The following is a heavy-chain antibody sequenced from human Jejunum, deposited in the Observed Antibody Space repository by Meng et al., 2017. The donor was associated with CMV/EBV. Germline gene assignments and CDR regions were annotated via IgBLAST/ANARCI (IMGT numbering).Heavy chain of an antibody. CDR2: IKSDGSST. CDR1: GFPFSTYA. V-gene: IGHV3-74*01. CDR3: AREVGAQAY. D-gene: IGHD6-6*01. J-gene: IGHJ4*02. Sequence: VELLESGGGLLTPGWSLIHFCAAYGFPFSTYAMSWVRQTPGKVLEWFSRIKSDGSSTSYADSVKGLFPISRDNAINTLYLQMNSLRAEDTAVYYCAREVGAQAYWGQGTLVTVSS.